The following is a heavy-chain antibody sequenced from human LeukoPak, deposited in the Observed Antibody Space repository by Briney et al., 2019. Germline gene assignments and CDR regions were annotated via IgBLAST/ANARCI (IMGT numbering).Heavy chain of an antibody. CDR1: GGSISSGGYY. Sequence: PSQTLSLTCTVSGGSISSGGYYWSWIRQPPGKGLEWIGYIYHSGSTYYNPSLKSRVTISVDRSKNQFSLKLSSVTAADTAVYYCAKERQWIQLSYYFDYWGQGTLVTVSS. CDR3: AKERQWIQLSYYFDY. V-gene: IGHV4-30-2*01. J-gene: IGHJ4*02. CDR2: IYHSGST. D-gene: IGHD5-18*01.